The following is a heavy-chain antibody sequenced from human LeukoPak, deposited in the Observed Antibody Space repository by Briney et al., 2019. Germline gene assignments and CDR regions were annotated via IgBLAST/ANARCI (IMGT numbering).Heavy chain of an antibody. V-gene: IGHV3-23*01. CDR1: GFTFSSYA. CDR3: AKYGMVRGVFTEYYFDY. D-gene: IGHD3-10*01. CDR2: ISGSGGNT. Sequence: AGSLRLSCAASGFTFSSYAMSWVRQAPGKGLEWVSSISGSGGNTYYVDSVMGRFTISRDNSKNTLYLQMNSLRAEDTAVYYCAKYGMVRGVFTEYYFDYWGQGTLVTVSS. J-gene: IGHJ4*02.